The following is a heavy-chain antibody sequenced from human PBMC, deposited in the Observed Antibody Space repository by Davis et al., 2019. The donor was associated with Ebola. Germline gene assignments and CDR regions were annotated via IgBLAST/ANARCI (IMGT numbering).Heavy chain of an antibody. V-gene: IGHV3-53*01. CDR1: GFIVSDQY. J-gene: IGHJ4*02. Sequence: GSLRLPCAASGFIVSDQYMSWVRQAPGKGLEWVSVIYRDGRTYYADSVKGRFTISRDNSKNTLYLQMNSLRAEDTAVYYCARDAYGSGSCFDDWGQGTLVTVSS. CDR2: IYRDGRT. CDR3: ARDAYGSGSCFDD. D-gene: IGHD3-10*01.